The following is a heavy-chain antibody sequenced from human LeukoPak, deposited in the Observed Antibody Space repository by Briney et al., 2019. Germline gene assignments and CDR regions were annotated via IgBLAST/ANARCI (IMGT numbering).Heavy chain of an antibody. CDR1: GFSFSNYD. Sequence: GGSLRLSCAASGFSFSNYDMHWVRQSTGKGLEWVSAIGPAGDPYYPDSVNGRFTISRESAESSLYLQMNSLRAGDTAVYYCARGGSGRYYSFDVWGQGTVVTVSS. CDR3: ARGGSGRYYSFDV. V-gene: IGHV3-13*05. D-gene: IGHD3-10*01. CDR2: IGPAGDP. J-gene: IGHJ3*01.